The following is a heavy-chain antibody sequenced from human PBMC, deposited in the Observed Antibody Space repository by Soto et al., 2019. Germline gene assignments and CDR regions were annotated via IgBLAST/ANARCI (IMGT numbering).Heavy chain of an antibody. J-gene: IGHJ5*02. CDR2: INSDGTTT. Sequence: GGSLRLSCEASGFNFNDYYMSWIRQAPGKGLEWVSDINSDGTTTHYADSVKGRFTISRDNAKNSLYLQMVSLRVDDTAVYYCSRDAWGGPSGQGTLVTVS. CDR1: GFNFNDYY. CDR3: SRDAWGGP. D-gene: IGHD3-10*01. V-gene: IGHV3-11*01.